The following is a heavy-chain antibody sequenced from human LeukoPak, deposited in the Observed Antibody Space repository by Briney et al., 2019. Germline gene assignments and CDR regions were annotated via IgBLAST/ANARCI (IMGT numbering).Heavy chain of an antibody. CDR3: ARSKEDCCGSFDP. D-gene: IGHD2-15*01. Sequence: GGSLRLSCAASGFTFNNYAMSWVRQAPGKGLEWVSAISVSATTCYADSVMGRFTISRDNSKNTLYLQMNSLRVEDTAVYYCARSKEDCCGSFDPWGQGTLVTVSS. CDR2: ISVSATT. V-gene: IGHV3-23*01. CDR1: GFTFNNYA. J-gene: IGHJ5*02.